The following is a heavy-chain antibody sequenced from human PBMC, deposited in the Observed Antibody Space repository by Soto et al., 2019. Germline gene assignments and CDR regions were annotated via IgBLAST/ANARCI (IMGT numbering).Heavy chain of an antibody. CDR1: GFSFSVFA. V-gene: IGHV3-23*01. J-gene: IGHJ3*01. Sequence: EVDLLESGGGLAQPGGSRRLSCAASGFSFSVFAMSWVRQAPGKGLEWVSRISGSGGSTYYADSVKGRFTISRDNSKNMLYLQINSLSGEDTAVYYCAKDWSGGAFDVWGQGTMVIVSS. D-gene: IGHD3-16*01. CDR3: AKDWSGGAFDV. CDR2: ISGSGGST.